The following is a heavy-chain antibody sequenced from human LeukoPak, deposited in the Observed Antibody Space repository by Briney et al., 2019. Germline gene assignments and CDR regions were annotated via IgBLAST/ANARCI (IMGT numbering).Heavy chain of an antibody. D-gene: IGHD3-10*01. CDR3: ARDAYYYGSGSYSARPHYFDY. J-gene: IGHJ4*02. CDR2: VNHSGST. V-gene: IGHV4-39*07. CDR1: GGSISSGGYY. Sequence: PETLSLTCTVSGGSISSGGYYWSWIRQPPGKGLEWIGEVNHSGSTNYNPSLKSRVTISVDTSKNQFSLKLSSVTAADTAVYYCARDAYYYGSGSYSARPHYFDYWGQGTLITVSS.